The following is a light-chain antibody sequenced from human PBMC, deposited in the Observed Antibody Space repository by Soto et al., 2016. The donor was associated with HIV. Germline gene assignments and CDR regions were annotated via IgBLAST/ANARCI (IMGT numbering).Light chain of an antibody. V-gene: IGKV2-30*02. Sequence: SQSPPSLQVTLGQSASISCTSSQSLVHGYGETFLFWFYQRPGQSPRRLISKISNRDSGVPGRFRGSGSGTHFKLTITAVEPEDVGVYYCVQGTHWPRTFGQGTKVEI. CDR1: QSLVHGYGETF. CDR3: VQGTHWPRT. CDR2: KIS. J-gene: IGKJ1*01.